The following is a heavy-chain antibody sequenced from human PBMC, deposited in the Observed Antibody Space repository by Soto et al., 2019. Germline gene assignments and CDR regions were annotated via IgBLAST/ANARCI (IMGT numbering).Heavy chain of an antibody. CDR2: IYYSGST. J-gene: IGHJ5*02. CDR1: GGSISSGDYY. D-gene: IGHD5-18*01. CDR3: ARVHFTWRQLWNRNSDNWFDP. V-gene: IGHV4-30-4*01. Sequence: PSETLSLTCTVSGGSISSGDYYWSWIRQPPGKGLEWIGYIYYSGSTYYNPSLKSRVTISVDTSKNQFSLKLSSVTAADTAVYYCARVHFTWRQLWNRNSDNWFDPWGQGTLVTVSS.